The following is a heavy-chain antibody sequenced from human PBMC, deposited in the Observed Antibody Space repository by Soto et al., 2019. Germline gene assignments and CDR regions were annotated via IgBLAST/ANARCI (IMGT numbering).Heavy chain of an antibody. CDR2: ISGSGDTT. J-gene: IGHJ4*02. V-gene: IGHV3-23*01. CDR3: VRGGTSSWYAHFY. D-gene: IGHD6-13*01. Sequence: EVQVLESGGGLVQPGGSLRLSCAASGFTFRRSAMHWVRQGPGKGLEWVSTISGSGDTTFYADSVKGRFTISRDNSRNTLSLQMNSLRAEDTAIYYCVRGGTSSWYAHFYWGQGTLVTVSS. CDR1: GFTFRRSA.